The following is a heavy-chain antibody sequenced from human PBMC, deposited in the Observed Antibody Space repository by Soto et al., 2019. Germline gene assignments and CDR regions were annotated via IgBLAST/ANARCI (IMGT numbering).Heavy chain of an antibody. D-gene: IGHD6-19*01. CDR3: ARALGDYSSVWYYALGFDS. CDR2: IWYDGSNK. V-gene: IGHV3-33*01. J-gene: IGHJ4*02. CDR1: GFTFSSYG. Sequence: QVQLVESGGGVFQPGRSLRLSCAASGFTFSSYGMHWVRQAPGKGLAWVAVIWYDGSNKYYADSVKGRFTISRDNSKNTLYLQMNSLRAEDTAVYYCARALGDYSSVWYYALGFDSWGQGTLVTVSS.